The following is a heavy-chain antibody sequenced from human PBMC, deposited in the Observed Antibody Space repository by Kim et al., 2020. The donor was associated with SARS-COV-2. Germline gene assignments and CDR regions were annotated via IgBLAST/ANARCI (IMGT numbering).Heavy chain of an antibody. V-gene: IGHV3-21*01. CDR3: ARDLDYNFDS. CDR2: YI. J-gene: IGHJ4*02. D-gene: IGHD4-4*01. Sequence: YIKYADSVQRRFTITRDNAKNSLYLQMNNLRVEDTAVYYCARDLDYNFDSWGQGVLVTVSS.